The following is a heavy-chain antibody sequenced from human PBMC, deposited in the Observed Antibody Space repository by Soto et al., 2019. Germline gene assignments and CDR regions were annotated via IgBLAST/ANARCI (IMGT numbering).Heavy chain of an antibody. CDR1: GGSISSSSYY. V-gene: IGHV4-39*01. CDR2: IYYSGST. J-gene: IGHJ6*03. CDR3: ASHRSGGIMVGAPFYYYYMDV. Sequence: SETLSLTCTVSGGSISSSSYYWGWIRQPPGKGLEWIGSIYYSGSTYYNPSLKSRVTISVDTSKNQFSLKLSSVTAADTAVYYCASHRSGGIMVGAPFYYYYMDVWGKGTTVTVSS. D-gene: IGHD2-15*01.